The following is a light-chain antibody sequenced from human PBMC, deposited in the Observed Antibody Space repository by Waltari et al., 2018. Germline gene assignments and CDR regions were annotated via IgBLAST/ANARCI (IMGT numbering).Light chain of an antibody. CDR3: QSYDSSLSGWV. J-gene: IGLJ3*02. Sequence: QSVLTRPRSVSGAPGQRLTISCTGSSANIGAGSDVHWYQQLPGTAPNLLIYGNRNRPSGVPDRFSGYKSGTSASLAITALQAEDEADYYCQSYDSSLSGWVFGGGTKLTVL. CDR1: SANIGAGSD. V-gene: IGLV1-40*01. CDR2: GNR.